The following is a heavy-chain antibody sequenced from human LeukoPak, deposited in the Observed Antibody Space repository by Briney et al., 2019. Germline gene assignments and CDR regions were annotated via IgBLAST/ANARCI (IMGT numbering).Heavy chain of an antibody. J-gene: IGHJ6*04. V-gene: IGHV3-30*04. Sequence: GRSLRLSCAASGFTFSSYAMHWVRQAPGKGLEWVAVISYDGSNKYYADSVKGRFTISRDNSENTLYLQMNSLRAEDTAVYYCARDRQLWLPDYYYYYGMDVWGKGTTVTVSS. CDR2: ISYDGSNK. D-gene: IGHD5-18*01. CDR3: ARDRQLWLPDYYYYYGMDV. CDR1: GFTFSSYA.